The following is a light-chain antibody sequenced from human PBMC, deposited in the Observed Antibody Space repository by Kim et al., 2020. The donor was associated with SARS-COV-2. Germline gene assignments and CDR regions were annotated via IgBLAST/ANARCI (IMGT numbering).Light chain of an antibody. V-gene: IGKV1-9*01. J-gene: IGKJ4*01. CDR2: SAS. Sequence: AAVGDRVAITCLASQGISSCFAKYQQQTGQAPQVLIYSASSMQNGVPSRICGSGGGTDFTLTITSLQPADVAAYYCQHLHNYPLTFGGGTKVDIK. CDR3: QHLHNYPLT. CDR1: QGISSC.